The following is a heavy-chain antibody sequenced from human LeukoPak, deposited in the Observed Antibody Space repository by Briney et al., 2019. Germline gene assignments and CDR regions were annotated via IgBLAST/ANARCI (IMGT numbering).Heavy chain of an antibody. V-gene: IGHV6-1*01. Sequence: SQTLSLTCAISEDSVSSNNAAWNWIRQSPSGGLEWLGRTYYRSKWYNDYAVSVKSRITVNPDTSKNQFSLQLNSVTPEDTAVYYCARGGQKGFDYWGQGTLVTVSS. CDR1: EDSVSSNNAA. CDR2: TYYRSKWYN. J-gene: IGHJ4*02. CDR3: ARGGQKGFDY.